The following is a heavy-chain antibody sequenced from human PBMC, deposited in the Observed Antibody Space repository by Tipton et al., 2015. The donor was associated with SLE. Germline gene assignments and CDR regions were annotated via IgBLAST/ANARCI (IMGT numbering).Heavy chain of an antibody. Sequence: LRLSCAASGGSISLSSYYWGWIRQPPGKGLEWIGSIYHNESPYYNATLKSRVTMSVDTSKHQFSLKLSFVTAADTAVYYCARTGGRDAFDFWGQGTLVTVSS. J-gene: IGHJ3*01. V-gene: IGHV4-39*07. D-gene: IGHD2-15*01. CDR3: ARTGGRDAFDF. CDR1: GGSISLSSYY. CDR2: IYHNESP.